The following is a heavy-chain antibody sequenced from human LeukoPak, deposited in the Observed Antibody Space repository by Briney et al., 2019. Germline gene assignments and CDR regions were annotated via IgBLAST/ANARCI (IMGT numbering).Heavy chain of an antibody. CDR3: ARVDCSGGSCYNPPPSSYGMDV. V-gene: IGHV4-34*01. J-gene: IGHJ6*02. CDR2: INHSGST. CDR1: GGSFSGYY. D-gene: IGHD2-15*01. Sequence: KTSETLSLTCAVYGGSFSGYYWSWIRQPPGKGLEWIGEINHSGSTNYNPSLKSRVTISVDTSKNQFSLKLSSVTAADTAVYYCARVDCSGGSCYNPPPSSYGMDVWGQGTTVTVSS.